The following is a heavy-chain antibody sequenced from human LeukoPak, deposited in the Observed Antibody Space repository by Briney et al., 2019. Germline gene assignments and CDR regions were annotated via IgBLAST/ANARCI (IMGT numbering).Heavy chain of an antibody. V-gene: IGHV4-59*08. J-gene: IGHJ3*02. CDR3: AGQHTSGYYTPPAFDI. Sequence: SETLSLTCTVSGGSISSYYWSWIRQPPGKGLEWIGYIYYSGSTNYNPSLKSRVTISVDTSKNQFSLKLSSVTAADTAVYYCAGQHTSGYYTPPAFDIWGQGTMVTVSS. CDR1: GGSISSYY. CDR2: IYYSGST. D-gene: IGHD3-22*01.